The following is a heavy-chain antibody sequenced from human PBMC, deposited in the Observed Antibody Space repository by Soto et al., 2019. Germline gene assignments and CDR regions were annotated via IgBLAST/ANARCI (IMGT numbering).Heavy chain of an antibody. CDR3: ARHSRGELSSYYMDV. J-gene: IGHJ6*03. CDR1: GGSISSYY. Sequence: TSETLSLTCTVSGGSISSYYWSWIRQPPGKGLEWIGYIYYSGSTNYNPSLKSRATISVDTSKNQFSLKLSSVTAADTAVYYCARHSRGELSSYYMDVWGKGTTVTVSS. V-gene: IGHV4-59*08. D-gene: IGHD3-10*01. CDR2: IYYSGST.